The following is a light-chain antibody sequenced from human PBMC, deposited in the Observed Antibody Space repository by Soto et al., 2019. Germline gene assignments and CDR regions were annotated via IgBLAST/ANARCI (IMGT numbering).Light chain of an antibody. CDR1: SSDVGRYNY. J-gene: IGLJ1*01. CDR3: NSYAGTSYV. Sequence: QSALTQPASVSGSPGQSITISCTGTSSDVGRYNYVSWYQQFPGKAPKLIIYGVSNRPSGVSSRFSGSKSGSTASLTISGLQTEDEADYYCNSYAGTSYVFGTGTKVTVL. CDR2: GVS. V-gene: IGLV2-14*01.